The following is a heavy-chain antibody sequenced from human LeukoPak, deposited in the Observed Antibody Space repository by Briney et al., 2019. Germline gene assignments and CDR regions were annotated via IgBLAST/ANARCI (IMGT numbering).Heavy chain of an antibody. CDR2: ISWNSGSI. Sequence: GGFLRLSCAASGFTFDDYAMHWVRQAPGKGLEWVSGISWNSGSIGYADSVKGRFTISRDNAKNSLYLQMNSLRAEDTALYYCAKDKLNGDRGGYYYGMDVWGQGTTVTVSS. J-gene: IGHJ6*02. CDR1: GFTFDDYA. D-gene: IGHD4-17*01. V-gene: IGHV3-9*01. CDR3: AKDKLNGDRGGYYYGMDV.